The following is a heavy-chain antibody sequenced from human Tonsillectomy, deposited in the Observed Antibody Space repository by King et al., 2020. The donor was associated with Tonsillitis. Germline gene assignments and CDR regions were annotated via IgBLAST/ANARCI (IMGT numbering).Heavy chain of an antibody. D-gene: IGHD3-22*01. J-gene: IGHJ4*02. V-gene: IGHV7-4-1*02. CDR2: INTNTGNP. Sequence: VQLVESGSELKKPGASVKVSCKASGYTFTSYAMNWVRQAPGQGLEWMGWINTNTGNPTYAQGFTGQFVFSLDTSVSTTYLQISSLKAEDTAVYYCARAPYYYDSIVSYYDLYYFDYWGKGTLVPVPP. CDR1: GYTFTSYA. CDR3: ARAPYYYDSIVSYYDLYYFDY.